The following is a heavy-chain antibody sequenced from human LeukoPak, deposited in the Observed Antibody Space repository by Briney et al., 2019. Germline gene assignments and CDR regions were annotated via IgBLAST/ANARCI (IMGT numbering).Heavy chain of an antibody. V-gene: IGHV4-38-2*02. CDR1: GYSISSGYY. Sequence: SETLSLTCTGSGYSISSGYYWGWIRQPPGKGLEWIGSIYHSGSTYYNPSLKSRVTISVDTSKNQFSLKLSSVTAADTAVYYCARLGIVVVVPDYWGQGTLVTVSS. J-gene: IGHJ4*02. CDR2: IYHSGST. CDR3: ARLGIVVVVPDY. D-gene: IGHD2-15*01.